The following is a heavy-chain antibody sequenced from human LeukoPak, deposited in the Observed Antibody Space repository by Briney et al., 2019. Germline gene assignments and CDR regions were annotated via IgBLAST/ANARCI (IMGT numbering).Heavy chain of an antibody. Sequence: PSETLSLTCAVYGESFSGYYWSWIRQPPGKGLEWIGEINHSGSTNYNPSLKSRVTISVDTSKNQFSLKLSSVTAADTAVYYCARVPGYSSGWYGRTYYFDYWGQGTLVTVSS. CDR1: GESFSGYY. CDR2: INHSGST. V-gene: IGHV4-34*01. J-gene: IGHJ4*02. CDR3: ARVPGYSSGWYGRTYYFDY. D-gene: IGHD6-19*01.